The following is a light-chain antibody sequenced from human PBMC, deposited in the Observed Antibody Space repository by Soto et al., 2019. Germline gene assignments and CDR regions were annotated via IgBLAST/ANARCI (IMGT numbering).Light chain of an antibody. V-gene: IGKV1-39*01. CDR1: QSISSY. CDR3: QQSYSTPPAPST. Sequence: DIQMTQSPSSLSASVGDRVTITCRASQSISSYLNWYQQKPGKAPKLLIYAASSLQSGVPSRFNGSGSGTDFTLTISSLQPEDFATYYCQQSYSTPPAPSTFGGGTKVEIK. CDR2: AAS. J-gene: IGKJ4*01.